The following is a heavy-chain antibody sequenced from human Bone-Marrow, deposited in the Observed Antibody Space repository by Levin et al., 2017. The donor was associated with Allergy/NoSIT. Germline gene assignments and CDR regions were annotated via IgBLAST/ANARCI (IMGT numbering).Heavy chain of an antibody. D-gene: IGHD3-3*01. CDR1: GGSISSSSYY. J-gene: IGHJ3*02. CDR3: ARHKLRFLEWLSSGGDAFDS. Sequence: SETLSLTCTVSGGSISSSSYYWGWIRQPPGKGLEWIGSIYYSGSTYYNPSLKSRVTISVDTSTNQFSLKLSSVTAADTAVYYCARHKLRFLEWLSSGGDAFDSWGQGTMVTVSS. CDR2: IYYSGST. V-gene: IGHV4-39*01.